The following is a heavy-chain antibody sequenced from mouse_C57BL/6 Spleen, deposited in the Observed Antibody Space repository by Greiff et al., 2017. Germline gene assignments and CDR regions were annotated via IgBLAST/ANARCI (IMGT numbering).Heavy chain of an antibody. V-gene: IGHV1-53*01. CDR3: ARGGTVVAKYYFDY. J-gene: IGHJ2*01. CDR2: INPSNGGT. D-gene: IGHD1-1*01. Sequence: QVQLQQSGTELVKPGASVKLSCKASGYTFTSYWMHWVKQRPGQGLEWIGNINPSNGGTNYNEKFKSKATLTVDKSSSTAYMQLSSLTSEDSAVYYCARGGTVVAKYYFDYWGQGTTLTVSS. CDR1: GYTFTSYW.